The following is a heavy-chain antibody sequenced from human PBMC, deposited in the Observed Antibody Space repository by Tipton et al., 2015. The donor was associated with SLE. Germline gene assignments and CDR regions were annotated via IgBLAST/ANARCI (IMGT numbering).Heavy chain of an antibody. D-gene: IGHD2-2*01. CDR3: AREYQLPLGPYYYCSMDV. CDR2: IYYSGST. CDR1: GGSISSYY. V-gene: IGHV4-59*01. J-gene: IGHJ6*03. Sequence: LSLTCTVSGGSISSYYWSWIRQPPGKGLEWIGYIYYSGSTNYNPSLKSRVTISVDTSKNQFSLKLSSVTAADTAVYYCAREYQLPLGPYYYCSMDVWGKGTTVTVSS.